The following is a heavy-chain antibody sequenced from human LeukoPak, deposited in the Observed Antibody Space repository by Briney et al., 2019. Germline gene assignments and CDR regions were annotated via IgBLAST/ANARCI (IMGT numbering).Heavy chain of an antibody. V-gene: IGHV4-59*01. J-gene: IGHJ4*02. Sequence: SETLSLTCTVSGGSISSYYWGRIRQPPGKGLEWIGYIYYSGSTNYNPSLKSRVTISVDTSKNQFSLKLSSVTAADTAVYYCARVRGAGGDYFFDYWGQGTLVTVSS. CDR1: GGSISSYY. CDR2: IYYSGST. CDR3: ARVRGAGGDYFFDY. D-gene: IGHD4-17*01.